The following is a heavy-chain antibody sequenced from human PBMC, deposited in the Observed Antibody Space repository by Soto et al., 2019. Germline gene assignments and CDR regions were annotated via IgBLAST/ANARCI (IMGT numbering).Heavy chain of an antibody. Sequence: QVQLQESGPGLVKPSETLSLSCTVSGGSISSYYWSWCRQSPGKRMEWIGYVHHSWGSSYNPSLQSRVAISLDTSKSQFSLKVTSVTATATAVYYCARQGFGPLHGLVDVWGQGTTVTVSS. D-gene: IGHD3-10*01. J-gene: IGHJ6*02. V-gene: IGHV4-59*08. CDR1: GGSISSYY. CDR3: ARQGFGPLHGLVDV. CDR2: VHHSWGS.